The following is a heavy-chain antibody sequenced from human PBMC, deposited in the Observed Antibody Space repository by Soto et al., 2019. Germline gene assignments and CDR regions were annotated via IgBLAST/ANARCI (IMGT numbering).Heavy chain of an antibody. D-gene: IGHD3-22*01. CDR2: IVPIFGKP. CDR1: GDTFSDYT. J-gene: IGHJ4*02. Sequence: QVQLVQSGAEVTKPGSSVKVSCKASGDTFSDYTISWVRQAPGQGLEWMGGIVPIFGKPTYTQKFQGRVTITADESTTTAYMELSSLRSEDTATYYCARGKDCSDYYLDAWGQGTLVTVSS. V-gene: IGHV1-69*01. CDR3: ARGKDCSDYYLDA.